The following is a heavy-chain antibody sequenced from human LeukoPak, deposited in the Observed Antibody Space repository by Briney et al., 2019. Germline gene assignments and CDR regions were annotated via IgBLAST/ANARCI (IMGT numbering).Heavy chain of an antibody. J-gene: IGHJ5*02. CDR3: ARGQYSSSWCFEVWFDP. V-gene: IGHV1-8*01. Sequence: ASVKVSCKASGYTFTSYDINWVRQATGQGLEWMGWMNPNSGNTGYAQKFQGRVTMTRNTSISTAYMELSSLRSEDTAVYYCARGQYSSSWCFEVWFDPWGQGTLVTVSS. CDR2: MNPNSGNT. D-gene: IGHD6-13*01. CDR1: GYTFTSYD.